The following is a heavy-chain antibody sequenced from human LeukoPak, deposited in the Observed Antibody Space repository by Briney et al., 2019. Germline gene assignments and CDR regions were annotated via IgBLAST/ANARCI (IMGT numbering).Heavy chain of an antibody. J-gene: IGHJ4*02. D-gene: IGHD5-12*01. CDR2: ISGSGGST. Sequence: PGGSLRLSCAASGFTFSSYAMSWVRQAPGKGLEWVSAISGSGGSTYYADSVKGRFTISRDNSKNTLYLQMNSLRAEDTAVYYCALHGDPDIVYCFDYWGQGTLVTVSS. CDR3: ALHGDPDIVYCFDY. CDR1: GFTFSSYA. V-gene: IGHV3-23*01.